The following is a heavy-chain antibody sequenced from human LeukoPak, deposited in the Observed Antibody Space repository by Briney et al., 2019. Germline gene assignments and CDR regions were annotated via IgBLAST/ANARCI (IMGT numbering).Heavy chain of an antibody. V-gene: IGHV3-48*03. CDR1: GFTFSSYE. J-gene: IGHJ3*02. D-gene: IGHD2-2*01. Sequence: TGGSLRLSCAASGFTFSSYEMNWVRQAPGKGLEWVSYISSSGSTIYYADSVKGRFTISRDNAKNSLYLQMNSLRAEDTAVYYCARDGIVVVPAAMSRVLSRDAFDIWGQGTMVTVSS. CDR2: ISSSGSTI. CDR3: ARDGIVVVPAAMSRVLSRDAFDI.